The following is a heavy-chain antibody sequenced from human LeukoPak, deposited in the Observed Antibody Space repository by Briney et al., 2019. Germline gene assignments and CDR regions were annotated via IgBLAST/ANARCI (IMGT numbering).Heavy chain of an antibody. Sequence: GGSLRLSCAASGFTFSSYGMHWVRQAPGKGLEWVAFIRYDGSNKYYADSVKGRSTISRDNSKNTLYLQMNSLRAEDTAVYYCAKDLIAGKFGAFDIWGQGTMVTVSS. V-gene: IGHV3-30*02. CDR3: AKDLIAGKFGAFDI. D-gene: IGHD3-16*01. CDR2: IRYDGSNK. J-gene: IGHJ3*02. CDR1: GFTFSSYG.